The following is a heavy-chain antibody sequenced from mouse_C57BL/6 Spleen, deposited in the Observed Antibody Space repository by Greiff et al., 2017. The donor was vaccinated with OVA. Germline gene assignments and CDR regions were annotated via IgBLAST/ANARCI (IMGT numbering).Heavy chain of an antibody. CDR3: ARRGTALYFDY. Sequence: QVQLQQPGAELVMPGASVKLSCKASGYTFTSYWMHWVKQRPGQGLEWIGEIDPSDSYTNYNQKFKGKSTLTVDKSSSTVYMQLSSLTSEDSAVYYCARRGTALYFDYWGQGTTLTVSS. CDR1: GYTFTSYW. CDR2: IDPSDSYT. J-gene: IGHJ2*01. D-gene: IGHD4-1*01. V-gene: IGHV1-69*01.